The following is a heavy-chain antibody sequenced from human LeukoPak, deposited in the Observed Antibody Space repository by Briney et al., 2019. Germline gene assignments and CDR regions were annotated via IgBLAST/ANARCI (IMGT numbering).Heavy chain of an antibody. D-gene: IGHD3-10*01. CDR3: ARRVRGVMEGEVRHYFDL. CDR1: GGSISSSNW. V-gene: IGHV4-4*02. J-gene: IGHJ4*02. CDR2: IYHSGST. Sequence: PSGTLSLTCAVSGGSISSSNWWSWVRQPPGKGLEWIGEIYHSGSTNYNPSLKSRVTISVDKSKNQFSLKLSSVTAADTAVYYCARRVRGVMEGEVRHYFDLWGQGTLVTVSS.